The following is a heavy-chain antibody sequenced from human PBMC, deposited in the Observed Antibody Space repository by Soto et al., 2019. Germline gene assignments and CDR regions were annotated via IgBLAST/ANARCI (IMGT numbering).Heavy chain of an antibody. J-gene: IGHJ4*02. Sequence: SLRLSCAGSGFPFSSYSMSWVRHAPDKGPEWVSAIGFRGESTNYADSVKGRFTISRDNSKNTLYLQMNSLRAEDTAVYYCARKFSSASFYLDYWGQGTPVTVSS. CDR2: IGFRGEST. CDR1: GFPFSSYS. V-gene: IGHV3-23*01. D-gene: IGHD6-6*01. CDR3: ARKFSSASFYLDY.